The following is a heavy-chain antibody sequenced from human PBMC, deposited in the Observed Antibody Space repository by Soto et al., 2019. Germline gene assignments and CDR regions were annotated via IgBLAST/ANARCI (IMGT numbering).Heavy chain of an antibody. V-gene: IGHV4-39*01. CDR1: GESISSSSYY. J-gene: IGHJ5*02. CDR3: ARQRTTVAGPNWFDP. Sequence: SETLSLTCIVSGESISSSSYYWGWIRQPPGKGLEWIGSIYYSGRTYYNPSFKSRVTISIDTSKNQFSLKLSSVTATDTAVYYCARQRTTVAGPNWFDPWGQGTLVTVYS. D-gene: IGHD6-19*01. CDR2: IYYSGRT.